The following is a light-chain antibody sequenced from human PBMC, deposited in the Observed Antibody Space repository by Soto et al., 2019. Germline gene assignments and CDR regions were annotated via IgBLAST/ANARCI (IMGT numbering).Light chain of an antibody. CDR3: QSYDTSLSTWV. Sequence: QSVVTQPPSVSGAPGQRVTISCTGSTSNIGAGYDVHWYQQVPATAPKLLIYGDGKRPSGVPDRFSNSKSATSASLAITGLQAEDEADYYCQSYDTSLSTWVFGGGTKLTVL. V-gene: IGLV1-40*01. J-gene: IGLJ3*02. CDR1: TSNIGAGYD. CDR2: GDG.